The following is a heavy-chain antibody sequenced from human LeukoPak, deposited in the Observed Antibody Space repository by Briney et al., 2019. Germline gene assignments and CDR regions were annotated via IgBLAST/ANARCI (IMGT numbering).Heavy chain of an antibody. Sequence: PGGSLRLSCAASGFTFSDYYMSWIRQAPGKGLEWVSYISSSGSTIYYADSVKGRFAISRDNAKNSLYLQMNSLRAEDTAVYYCARYSPPLDAFDIWGQGTMVTVSS. CDR1: GFTFSDYY. CDR3: ARYSPPLDAFDI. CDR2: ISSSGSTI. D-gene: IGHD2-15*01. V-gene: IGHV3-11*04. J-gene: IGHJ3*02.